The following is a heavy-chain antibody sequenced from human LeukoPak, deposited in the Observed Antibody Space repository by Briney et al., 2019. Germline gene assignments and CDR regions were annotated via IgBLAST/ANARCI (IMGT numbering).Heavy chain of an antibody. CDR3: ARAGRDYGTSRYYYYYMDV. D-gene: IGHD4-17*01. CDR1: DYTFTSYG. J-gene: IGHJ6*03. V-gene: IGHV1-18*01. CDR2: ISAYDGDT. Sequence: ASVKVSCKASDYTFTSYGISWVRQAPGQGLEWMGWISAYDGDTKYAQKFQGRVTMTTDTSTSTAYMELRSLRSDDTALYYCARAGRDYGTSRYYYYYMDVWGKGTTVTVSS.